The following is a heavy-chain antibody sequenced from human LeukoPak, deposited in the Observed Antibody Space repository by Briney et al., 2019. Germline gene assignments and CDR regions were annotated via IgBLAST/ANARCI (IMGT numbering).Heavy chain of an antibody. Sequence: RPGGSLRLSCAASGFTFSNYGMSWVRQAPGKGLEWVSGISGSGGNTYYADSVKGRFTISRDNSKNTLYLQMNSLRAEDTAVYYCAKRGYFDSSDYHFDYWGQGTLVTVSS. CDR1: GFTFSNYG. V-gene: IGHV3-23*01. CDR3: AKRGYFDSSDYHFDY. D-gene: IGHD3-22*01. CDR2: ISGSGGNT. J-gene: IGHJ4*02.